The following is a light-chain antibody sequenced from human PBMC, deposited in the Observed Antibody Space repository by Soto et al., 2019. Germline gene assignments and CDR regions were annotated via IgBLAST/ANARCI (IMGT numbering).Light chain of an antibody. CDR2: AAS. CDR1: QGIGRS. J-gene: IGKJ1*01. CDR3: QKYDSVPT. V-gene: IGKV1-27*01. Sequence: IQMTQSPSSLSASVGDTVTITCRPSQGIGRSLAWYQQKPGTVPKVLIHAASTLQSGVSSRFSGRGSGTYFTLTISSLQPEDVATYYCQKYDSVPTFGPGTKVEI.